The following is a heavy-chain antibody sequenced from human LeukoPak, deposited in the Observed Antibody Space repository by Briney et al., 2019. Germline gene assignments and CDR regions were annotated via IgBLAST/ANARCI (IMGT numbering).Heavy chain of an antibody. CDR3: ARDRNRKFSSSWYVSDY. V-gene: IGHV3-21*01. Sequence: PGGSLRLSCASSGFTFSSYSMKWVRQAPGKGLEWVSSISSSSSYIYYADSVKGRFTISRDNAKNSLYLQMNSLRAEDTAVYYCARDRNRKFSSSWYVSDYWGQGTLVTVSS. CDR1: GFTFSSYS. J-gene: IGHJ4*02. CDR2: ISSSSSYI. D-gene: IGHD6-13*01.